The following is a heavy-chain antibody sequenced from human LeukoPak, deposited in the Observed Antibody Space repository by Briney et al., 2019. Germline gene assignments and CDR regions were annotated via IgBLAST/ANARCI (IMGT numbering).Heavy chain of an antibody. CDR1: GFTFSSYG. Sequence: GGSLRLSCAASGFTFSSYGMHWVRQAPGKGLEWVAVIWYDGSNKYYADSVKGRFTISRDNSKNTLYLQMNSLRAEDTAVYYCARDPWHHYDFPPYNWFDPWGQGTLVTVSS. J-gene: IGHJ5*02. CDR2: IWYDGSNK. CDR3: ARDPWHHYDFPPYNWFDP. V-gene: IGHV3-33*01. D-gene: IGHD3-3*01.